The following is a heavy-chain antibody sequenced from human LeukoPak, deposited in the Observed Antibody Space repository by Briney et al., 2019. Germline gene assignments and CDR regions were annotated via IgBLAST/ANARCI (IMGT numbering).Heavy chain of an antibody. CDR2: ITWDSRVK. V-gene: IGHV3-9*01. Sequence: GGSLRLSCAASGFTFDNFAMHRVRQAPGKGLEWVSGITWDSRVKTYTPSVKGRFTISRDNSKNTLYLQMNSLRAEDTAVYYCAKDRRIAAAGYFDYWGQGTLVTVSS. CDR1: GFTFDNFA. CDR3: AKDRRIAAAGYFDY. J-gene: IGHJ4*02. D-gene: IGHD6-13*01.